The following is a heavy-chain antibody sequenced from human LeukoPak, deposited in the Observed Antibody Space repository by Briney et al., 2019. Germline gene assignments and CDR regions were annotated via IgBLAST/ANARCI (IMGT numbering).Heavy chain of an antibody. CDR2: INPNSGGT. V-gene: IGHV1-2*02. J-gene: IGHJ4*02. CDR3: ARDIGHSGFTMVRGGLYYFDY. CDR1: GYTFTGYY. Sequence: GASVKVSCKASGYTFTGYYMHWVRQAPGQGLGWMGWINPNSGGTNYAQKFQGRVTMTRDTSISTAYMELSRLRSDDTAVYYCARDIGHSGFTMVRGGLYYFDYWGQGTLVTVSS. D-gene: IGHD3-10*01.